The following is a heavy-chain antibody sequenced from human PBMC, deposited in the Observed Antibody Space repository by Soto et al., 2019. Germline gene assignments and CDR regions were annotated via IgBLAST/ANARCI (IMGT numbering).Heavy chain of an antibody. CDR3: ARDGDIVVVVAATNWFDP. CDR1: GYTFTSYG. J-gene: IGHJ5*02. Sequence: GASVKVSCKASGYTFTSYGISWVRQAPGQGLEWMGWISAYNGNTNYAQKLQGRVTMTTDTSTSTAYMELRSLRSDDTAVYYCARDGDIVVVVAATNWFDPWGQGTLVTVSS. D-gene: IGHD2-15*01. V-gene: IGHV1-18*04. CDR2: ISAYNGNT.